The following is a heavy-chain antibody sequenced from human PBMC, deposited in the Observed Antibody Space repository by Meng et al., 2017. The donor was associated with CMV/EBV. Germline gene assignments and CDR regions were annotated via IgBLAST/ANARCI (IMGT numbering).Heavy chain of an antibody. CDR2: IYPNSGGT. D-gene: IGHD1-1*01. Sequence: GRLVQPGVEVKSPGASVNVSCQTSGYRFSDHYMHWGRQAPGQGLEWMGWIYPNSGGTRYAQKFQDRVTMTRDTSISTVYMELSRLTSDDTAVYYCVRDHNWGPDYWGQGTLVTVSS. J-gene: IGHJ4*02. V-gene: IGHV1-2*02. CDR1: GYRFSDHY. CDR3: VRDHNWGPDY.